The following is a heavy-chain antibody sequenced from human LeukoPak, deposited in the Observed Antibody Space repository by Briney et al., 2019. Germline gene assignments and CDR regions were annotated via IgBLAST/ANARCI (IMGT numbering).Heavy chain of an antibody. CDR3: ARGYDSSGYYPDY. CDR2: ITSSSSTI. D-gene: IGHD3-22*01. Sequence: GGSLRLSCAASGFTFSSYSMNWVRQAPGKGLEWVSYITSSSSTIYYADSVKGRFTISRDNAKNSLYLQMNSLRAEDTAVYYCARGYDSSGYYPDYWGQGTLVTVSS. CDR1: GFTFSSYS. V-gene: IGHV3-48*01. J-gene: IGHJ4*02.